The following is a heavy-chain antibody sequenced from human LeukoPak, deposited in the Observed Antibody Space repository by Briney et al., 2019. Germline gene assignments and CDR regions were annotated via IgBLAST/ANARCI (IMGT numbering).Heavy chain of an antibody. D-gene: IGHD3-10*01. CDR1: GGSIRSYD. Sequence: SETLSLTCTVSGGSIRSYDWSWIRQPPGKGLEWIGYIFYSGSTSYNPSLKSRVTISVDTSKNQFSLKLSSVTAADTAVYYCATLPMANYAAFDIWGQGTMVTVSS. V-gene: IGHV4-59*08. J-gene: IGHJ3*02. CDR3: ATLPMANYAAFDI. CDR2: IFYSGST.